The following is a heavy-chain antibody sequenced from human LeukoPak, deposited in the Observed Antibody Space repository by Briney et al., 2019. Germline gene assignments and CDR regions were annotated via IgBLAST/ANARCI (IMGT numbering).Heavy chain of an antibody. J-gene: IGHJ4*02. CDR3: ATESPSRKWLVRHIDY. Sequence: ASVKVPGKVSGYTLPELAMHWVRQAPGKGREGRGGFDPEDGETIYAQKFQGRVTTTEDTPTDTANMEVGGWRSEDTAGYYCATESPSRKWLVRHIDYWGQGTLVTVSS. CDR1: GYTLPELA. V-gene: IGHV1-24*01. CDR2: FDPEDGET. D-gene: IGHD6-19*01.